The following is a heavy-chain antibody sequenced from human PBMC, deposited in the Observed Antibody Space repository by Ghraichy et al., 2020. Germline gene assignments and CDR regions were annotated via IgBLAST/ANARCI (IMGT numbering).Heavy chain of an antibody. CDR3: ARDGYISDNAFDI. CDR2: ISTSGNTI. J-gene: IGHJ3*02. D-gene: IGHD3-22*01. Sequence: GESLNISCAASGFTFSDYYMSWIRQAPGKGLEWVSYISTSGNTIYYGDSVKGRFTTSRDNAKNSLYLQMNSLRVEDTAVYYCARDGYISDNAFDIWGQGTMVTGSS. CDR1: GFTFSDYY. V-gene: IGHV3-11*01.